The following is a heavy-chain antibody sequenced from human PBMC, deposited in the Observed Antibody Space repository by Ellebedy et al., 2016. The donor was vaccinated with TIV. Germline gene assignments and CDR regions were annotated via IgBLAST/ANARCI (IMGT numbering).Heavy chain of an antibody. J-gene: IGHJ4*02. V-gene: IGHV3-23*01. D-gene: IGHD4-17*01. CDR3: AEDRNGDYVVYFDY. CDR2: ISGSGGST. Sequence: PGGSLRLSCTASGFTFSTYAMSWVRQAPGKGLEWVSSISGSGGSTYYADSVKGRFTISRDSSKNTLFLRMNSLRAEDTAIYYSAEDRNGDYVVYFDYWGQGTLVTVSS. CDR1: GFTFSTYA.